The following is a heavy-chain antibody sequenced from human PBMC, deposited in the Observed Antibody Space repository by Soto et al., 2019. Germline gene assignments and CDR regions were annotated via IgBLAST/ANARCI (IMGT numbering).Heavy chain of an antibody. CDR1: GYTFNTYG. J-gene: IGHJ5*02. Sequence: GASVKVSCKTSGYTFNTYGINWVRQAPGQGLELMGWISAYDGKTTYAEKFQGRVTLTTDTSTSTAYMELRSLRSDDTAIYYGAISHHQFWTSYWVDPW. CDR2: ISAYDGKT. V-gene: IGHV1-18*01. CDR3: AISHHQFWTSYWVDP. D-gene: IGHD3-3*01.